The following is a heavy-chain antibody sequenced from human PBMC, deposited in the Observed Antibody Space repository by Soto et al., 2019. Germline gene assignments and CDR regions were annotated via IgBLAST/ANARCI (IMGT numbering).Heavy chain of an antibody. V-gene: IGHV1-2*04. J-gene: IGHJ6*03. CDR1: GYTFTGYY. CDR3: ARQGSGSYYSYYYYMDV. Sequence: AASVKVSCKASGYTFTGYYMHWVRQAPGQGLEWMGWINPNSGGTNYAQKFQGWVTMTRDTSISTAYMELSRLRSDDTAVYYCARQGSGSYYSYYYYMDVWGKGTTVTVSS. CDR2: INPNSGGT. D-gene: IGHD3-10*01.